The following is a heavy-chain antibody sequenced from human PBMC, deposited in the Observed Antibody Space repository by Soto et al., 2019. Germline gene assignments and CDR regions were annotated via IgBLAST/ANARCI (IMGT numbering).Heavy chain of an antibody. CDR3: ARDSLTHQLYDFYGMDV. Sequence: GGSLRLSCAASGFTFSSYAMHWVRQAPGKGLEWVAVISYDGSNKYYADSVKGRFTISRDNSKNTLYLQMNSLRAEDTAVYYCARDSLTHQLYDFYGMDVWGQGTTVTVSS. D-gene: IGHD3-3*01. V-gene: IGHV3-30-3*01. J-gene: IGHJ6*02. CDR1: GFTFSSYA. CDR2: ISYDGSNK.